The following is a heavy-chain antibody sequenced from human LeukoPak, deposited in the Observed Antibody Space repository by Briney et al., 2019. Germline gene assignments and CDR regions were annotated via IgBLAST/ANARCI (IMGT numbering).Heavy chain of an antibody. J-gene: IGHJ4*02. CDR3: ARSSYTAMVNPYYFDY. CDR1: GGSISSYY. Sequence: SETLSLTCTVSGGSISSYYWSWIRQPPGKGLEWIGYIYYSGSTNYNPSLMSRVTISVDTSKNQFSLKLSSVTAADTAVYYCARSSYTAMVNPYYFDYWGQGTLVTVSS. V-gene: IGHV4-59*08. D-gene: IGHD5-18*01. CDR2: IYYSGST.